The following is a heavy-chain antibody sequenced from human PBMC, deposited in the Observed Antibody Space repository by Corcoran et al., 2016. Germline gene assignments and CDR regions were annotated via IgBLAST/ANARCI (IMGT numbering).Heavy chain of an antibody. CDR2: ITGDGSDT. D-gene: IGHD6-25*01. CDR1: GFAFSTYW. Sequence: EVQLVESGGGLVQPGGSLRLSCAASGFAFSTYWMHWVRQVPGKGLMWVPRITGDGSDTTYADSVKGRFTISRDNAENTLYRKMDSLRAEDTAVYYCARGGGWSSGRFRAFGFWGQGTMVTVSS. J-gene: IGHJ3*01. CDR3: ARGGGWSSGRFRAFGF. V-gene: IGHV3-74*03.